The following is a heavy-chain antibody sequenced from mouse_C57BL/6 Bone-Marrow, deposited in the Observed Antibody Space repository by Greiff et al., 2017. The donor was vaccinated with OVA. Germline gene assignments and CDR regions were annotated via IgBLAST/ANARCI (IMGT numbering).Heavy chain of an antibody. CDR3: TSAYYSNYGYFDY. CDR1: GFTFSDAW. V-gene: IGHV6-6*01. Sequence: DVKLVESGGGLVQPGGSMKLSCAASGFTFSDAWMDWVRQSPEKGLEWVAEIRNKANNHATYYAESVKGRFTISRDDSESSVYLQMNSLRAEDTGIYYCTSAYYSNYGYFDYWGQGTTLTVSS. J-gene: IGHJ2*01. D-gene: IGHD2-5*01. CDR2: IRNKANNHAT.